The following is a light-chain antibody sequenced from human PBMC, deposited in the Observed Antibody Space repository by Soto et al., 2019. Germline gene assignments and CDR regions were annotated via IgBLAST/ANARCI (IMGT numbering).Light chain of an antibody. CDR2: GAS. J-gene: IGKJ2*01. Sequence: EIVMTQSPATLSLSPGERAALSCRASQGISSELAWYQQKPGQPPRLLIYGASTRATGVPARFTGSGSGSGFTLTISGLQSEDFAVYYCQQGHNWPLTFGQGTRLEI. CDR1: QGISSE. CDR3: QQGHNWPLT. V-gene: IGKV3-15*01.